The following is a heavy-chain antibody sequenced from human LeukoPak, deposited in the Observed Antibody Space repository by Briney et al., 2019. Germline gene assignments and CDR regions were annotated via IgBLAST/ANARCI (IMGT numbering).Heavy chain of an antibody. Sequence: GGSLRLSCAASGFTFSSYWMHWVRQAPGKGLVWVSRIYSDGSNTIYADSVKGRFTISRDNAKNTLYLQMNSLTAEDKAIYYCTRDSRYVMDVWGQGTTVTVSS. CDR2: IYSDGSNT. J-gene: IGHJ6*02. CDR3: TRDSRYVMDV. D-gene: IGHD2-2*01. CDR1: GFTFSSYW. V-gene: IGHV3-74*01.